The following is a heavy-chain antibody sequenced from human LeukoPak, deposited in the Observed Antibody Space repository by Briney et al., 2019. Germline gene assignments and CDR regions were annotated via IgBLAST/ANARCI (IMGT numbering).Heavy chain of an antibody. D-gene: IGHD6-13*01. V-gene: IGHV3-64D*09. CDR2: ISSNGGST. Sequence: QPGGSLRLSCSASGFTFSSYAMHWVRQAPGKGLEYVSAISSNGGSTYYADSVKGRFTISRDNSKNTLYLQMSSLRAEDTAVYYCARPYSSTWKGGFDYWGQGTLVTVSS. J-gene: IGHJ4*02. CDR1: GFTFSSYA. CDR3: ARPYSSTWKGGFDY.